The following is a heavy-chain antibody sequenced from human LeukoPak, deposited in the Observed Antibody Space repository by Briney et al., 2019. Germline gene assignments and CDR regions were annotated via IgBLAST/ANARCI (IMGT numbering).Heavy chain of an antibody. CDR2: IYHSGST. J-gene: IGHJ4*02. CDR1: GGSISSGGYY. CDR3: ARDRRAFDY. V-gene: IGHV4-30-2*01. Sequence: PSETLSLTCTVSGGSISSGGYYWSWIRQPPGKGLEWIGYIYHSGSTYYNPSLKSRVTISVDRSKNQFSLKLSSVTAADTAVYYCARDRRAFDYWGQGTLVTVSS.